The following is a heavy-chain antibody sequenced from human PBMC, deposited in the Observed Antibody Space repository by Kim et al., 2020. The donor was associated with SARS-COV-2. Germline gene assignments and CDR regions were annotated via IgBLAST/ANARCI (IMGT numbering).Heavy chain of an antibody. J-gene: IGHJ4*02. CDR2: IIPFFGTA. Sequence: SVKVSCKASGGTFSSYAISWVRQAPGQGLEWMGGIIPFFGTANYAQKFQGRVTITADESTSTAYMELSSLRSEDTAVYYCASLWVVTATITGGYYFDYWGQGTLVTVSS. V-gene: IGHV1-69*13. CDR3: ASLWVVTATITGGYYFDY. CDR1: GGTFSSYA. D-gene: IGHD2-21*02.